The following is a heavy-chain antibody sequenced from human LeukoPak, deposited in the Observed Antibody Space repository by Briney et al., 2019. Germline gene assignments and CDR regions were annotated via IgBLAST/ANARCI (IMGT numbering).Heavy chain of an antibody. CDR1: GYSISSRYY. J-gene: IGHJ6*03. CDR2: IYPSGST. V-gene: IGHV4-4*07. CDR3: AREGYYYDSSGYWKDRGWYYYMDV. D-gene: IGHD3-22*01. Sequence: PSETLSLTCTVSGYSISSRYYWSWIRQPAGKGLEWIGRIYPSGSTNYNPSLKSRVTMSVDTSKNQFPLKLSSVTAADTAVYYCAREGYYYDSSGYWKDRGWYYYMDVWGKGTTVTISS.